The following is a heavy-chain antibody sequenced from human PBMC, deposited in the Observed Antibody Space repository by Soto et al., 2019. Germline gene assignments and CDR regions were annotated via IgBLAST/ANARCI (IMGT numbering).Heavy chain of an antibody. J-gene: IGHJ5*02. CDR2: ISSSGTTI. V-gene: IGHV3-11*01. CDR3: ARALEYCSGGSCYPNWFDP. Sequence: QVQLVESGGGLVKPGGSLRLSCAASGFTLSDNYMSWIRQAPGKGLEWVSYISSSGTTIYYADSVKGRFTISRDNAKNSLYLQMNSLGAEDMAVYYCARALEYCSGGSCYPNWFDPWGQGTLVTVSS. D-gene: IGHD2-15*01. CDR1: GFTLSDNY.